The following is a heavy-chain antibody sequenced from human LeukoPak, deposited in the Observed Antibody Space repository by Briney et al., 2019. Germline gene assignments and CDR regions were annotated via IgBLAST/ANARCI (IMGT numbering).Heavy chain of an antibody. CDR1: GGSISSYS. J-gene: IGHJ4*02. CDR3: ARGLPATPGNFDY. D-gene: IGHD2-15*01. Sequence: PSETLSLTCTVSGGSISSYSWNWIRQPPGRGLEWIGSLYYSGSTNYNPSLKSRVTISVDTSKNQFSLKLSSVTAADTAVYYCARGLPATPGNFDYWGQGTLVTVSS. V-gene: IGHV4-59*01. CDR2: LYYSGST.